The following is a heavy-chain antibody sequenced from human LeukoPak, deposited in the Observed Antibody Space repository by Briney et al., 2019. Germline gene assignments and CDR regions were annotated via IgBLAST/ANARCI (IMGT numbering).Heavy chain of an antibody. D-gene: IGHD6-13*01. Sequence: PSETLSLTCTVSGGSISSSSYYWGWIRQPPGKGLEWIGSIYYSGSTYYNPSLKSRVTISVDTSKNQFSLKLSSVTAADTAVYYCATWYSSSWYSGDAFDIWGQGTMVTVSS. CDR3: ATWYSSSWYSGDAFDI. CDR2: IYYSGST. CDR1: GGSISSSSYY. J-gene: IGHJ3*02. V-gene: IGHV4-39*01.